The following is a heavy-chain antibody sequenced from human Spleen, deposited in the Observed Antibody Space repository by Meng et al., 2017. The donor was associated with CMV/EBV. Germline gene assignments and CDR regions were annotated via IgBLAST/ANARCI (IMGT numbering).Heavy chain of an antibody. V-gene: IGHV4-4*02. J-gene: IGHJ4*02. Sequence: SISSSRWWNWVRQSPGKGLEWLGEIYHTGTTHYNPSLRSRVTISFDKSRNQFSLELRSVTAADTATYYCARAHVGYYYGSASYAIENWGQGVLVTVSS. CDR3: ARAHVGYYYGSASYAIEN. CDR2: IYHTGTT. D-gene: IGHD3-10*01. CDR1: SISSSRW.